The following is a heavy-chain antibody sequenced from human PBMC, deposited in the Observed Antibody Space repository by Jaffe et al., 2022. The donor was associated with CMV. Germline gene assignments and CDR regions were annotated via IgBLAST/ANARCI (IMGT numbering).Heavy chain of an antibody. V-gene: IGHV3-73*01. Sequence: EVQLVESGGGLVQPGGSLKLSCAASGFTFSGSAMHWVRQASGKGLEWVGRIRSKANSYATAYAASVKGRFTISRDDSKNTAYLQMNSLKTEDTAVYYCTRPTVTTGLYYYYYYMDVWGKGTTVTVSS. CDR3: TRPTVTTGLYYYYYYMDV. D-gene: IGHD4-17*01. CDR2: IRSKANSYAT. J-gene: IGHJ6*03. CDR1: GFTFSGSA.